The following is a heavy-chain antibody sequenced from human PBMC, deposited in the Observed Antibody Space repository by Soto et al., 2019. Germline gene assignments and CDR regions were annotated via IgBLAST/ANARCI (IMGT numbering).Heavy chain of an antibody. CDR3: TTGYGSDWYG. Sequence: PGGSLRLSCAASGFPFSNAWMTWVRKAPGKGLEWVAQAKRKAAGGAIDYAAPVKGRFIISRDDSKNMAYLQMNSLKIEDTALYYCTTGYGSDWYGWGQGTLVTVSS. J-gene: IGHJ4*02. D-gene: IGHD6-19*01. CDR2: AKRKAAGGAI. V-gene: IGHV3-15*01. CDR1: GFPFSNAW.